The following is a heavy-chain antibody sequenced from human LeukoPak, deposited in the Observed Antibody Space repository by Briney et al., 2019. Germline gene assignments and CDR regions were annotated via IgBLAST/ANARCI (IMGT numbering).Heavy chain of an antibody. CDR1: GFTFSSYA. V-gene: IGHV3-23*01. J-gene: IGHJ4*02. CDR3: AKTQNYDYGDPSDY. Sequence: GGSLRLSCAASGFTFSSYAMSWVRQAPRKGLEWVSAISGSGGSTYYADSVKGRFTISRDNSKNTLYLQMNSLRAEDTAVYYCAKTQNYDYGDPSDYWGQGTLVTVSS. CDR2: ISGSGGST. D-gene: IGHD4-17*01.